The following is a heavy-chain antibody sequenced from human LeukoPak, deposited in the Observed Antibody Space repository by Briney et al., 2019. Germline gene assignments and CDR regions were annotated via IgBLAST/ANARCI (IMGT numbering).Heavy chain of an antibody. CDR1: GGSIRRSSYF. Sequence: SETLSLTCSVSGGSIRRSSYFWRWIRQPPGKGLEWIASVHYSGSTYYNPSLKSQLTISVDTSKNQFSLELSSVTAADTALYFCARQLYVSGSYYAPMDVWGKGTTVTISS. D-gene: IGHD3-10*01. CDR2: VHYSGST. V-gene: IGHV4-39*01. CDR3: ARQLYVSGSYYAPMDV. J-gene: IGHJ6*03.